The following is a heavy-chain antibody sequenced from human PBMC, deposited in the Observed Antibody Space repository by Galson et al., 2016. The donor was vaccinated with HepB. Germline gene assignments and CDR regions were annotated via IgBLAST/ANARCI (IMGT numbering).Heavy chain of an antibody. CDR1: GFTFTDYN. CDR3: ATQQLVL. V-gene: IGHV3-11*06. D-gene: IGHD1-1*01. J-gene: IGHJ4*02. CDR2: INRGGTFT. Sequence: SLRLSCAASGFTFTDYNMTWIRQAPGKGLEWLSYINRGGTFTHYADSVRGRFTISRDNARNSLYLHMRSLRAGDTATYYCATQQLVLCGPGTRVIVPS.